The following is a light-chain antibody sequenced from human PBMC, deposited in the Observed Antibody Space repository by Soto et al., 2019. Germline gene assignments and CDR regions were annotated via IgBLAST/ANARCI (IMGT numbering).Light chain of an antibody. Sequence: VLTQPPSVSGAPGQRVTISCTGSSSNIGAGYDVHWYQQLPGTAPKLLIYGNSNRPSGVPDRFSGSKSGTSASLAITGLQAEDEADYYCQSYDSSLPYVVFGGGTKLTVL. CDR3: QSYDSSLPYVV. CDR1: SSNIGAGYD. CDR2: GNS. V-gene: IGLV1-40*01. J-gene: IGLJ2*01.